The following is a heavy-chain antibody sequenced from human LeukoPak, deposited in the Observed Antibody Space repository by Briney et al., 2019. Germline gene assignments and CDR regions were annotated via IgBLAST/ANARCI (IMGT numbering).Heavy chain of an antibody. D-gene: IGHD6-13*01. Sequence: PGGSLRLSCAASGFTFSSYSMNWVRQAPGKGLEWVSSISSSSSYIYYADSLKGRFTISRDNAKNSLYLQMNSLRAEDTAVYYCARGRSTAAADSDLDYWGQGTLVTVSS. CDR3: ARGRSTAAADSDLDY. J-gene: IGHJ4*02. V-gene: IGHV3-21*01. CDR2: ISSSSSYI. CDR1: GFTFSSYS.